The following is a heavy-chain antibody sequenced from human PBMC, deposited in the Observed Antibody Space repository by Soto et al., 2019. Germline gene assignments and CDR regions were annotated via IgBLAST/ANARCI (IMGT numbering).Heavy chain of an antibody. D-gene: IGHD2-2*02. CDR2: ISGSGDNT. J-gene: IGHJ4*02. CDR3: TKVGGTSLPPIPVDY. V-gene: IGHV3-23*01. CDR1: GFVYSSDA. Sequence: GGSLRLSCAASGFVYSSDAMNWVRKAPGKGLEWVSTISGSGDNTYYADSVKGRFTISRDNSKNTLYLQMNSLRAEDTALYYCTKVGGTSLPPIPVDYWGQGTQVTVSS.